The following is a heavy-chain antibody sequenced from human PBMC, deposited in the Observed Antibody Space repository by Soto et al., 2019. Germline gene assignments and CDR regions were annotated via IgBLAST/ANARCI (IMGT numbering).Heavy chain of an antibody. CDR1: GYKVSTWHNFTSYW. CDR3: ARPRYPGRGYYGMDV. D-gene: IGHD2-15*01. Sequence: GESLKISCMGSGYKVSTWHNFTSYWIAWVRQMPGKGLECMGIIYPGDSDTRYSPSFQGQVTISADKSISTAYLQWSSLKASDTAMYYCARPRYPGRGYYGMDVWGQGTTVTVSS. J-gene: IGHJ6*02. CDR2: IYPGDSDT. V-gene: IGHV5-51*01.